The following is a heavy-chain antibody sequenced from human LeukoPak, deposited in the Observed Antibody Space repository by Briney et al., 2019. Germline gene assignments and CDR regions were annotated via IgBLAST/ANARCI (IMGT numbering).Heavy chain of an antibody. CDR1: GFIVSGNY. J-gene: IGHJ4*02. V-gene: IGHV3-7*03. D-gene: IGHD5-18*01. Sequence: GGSLRLSCAASGFIVSGNYMSWVRQAPGKGLEWVANIKEDGSEKYYVDSVKGRFTISRDSAKNSLYLQMNSLRAEDTAVYYCAKADSYGFDYWGQGTLVTVSS. CDR2: IKEDGSEK. CDR3: AKADSYGFDY.